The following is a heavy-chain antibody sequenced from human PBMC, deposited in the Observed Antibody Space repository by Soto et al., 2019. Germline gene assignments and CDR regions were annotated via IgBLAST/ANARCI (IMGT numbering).Heavy chain of an antibody. CDR1: GGTFSSYA. CDR3: ARDIKQLGYYYYGMDV. Sequence: VEASCRPSGGTFSSYAIHLVRQAPGQGLEWMGGIIPIFGTANYAQKFQGRVTITADESTSTAYMELSSLRSEDTAVYYCARDIKQLGYYYYGMDVWGQGTTVTVSS. CDR2: IIPIFGTA. J-gene: IGHJ6*02. D-gene: IGHD6-13*01. V-gene: IGHV1-69*13.